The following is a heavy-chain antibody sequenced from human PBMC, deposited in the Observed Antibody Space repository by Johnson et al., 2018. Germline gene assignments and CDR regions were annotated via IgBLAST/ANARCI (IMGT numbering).Heavy chain of an antibody. CDR3: ARDSVARQLHYFFYRDV. V-gene: IGHV3-15*07. CDR2: IKSKTEGGTT. Sequence: EVQLVESGGGLVKPGGSLRLSCAASGFTFSNAWMNWVRQAPGKGLEWVGRIKSKTEGGTTDYAAPVKGRFTISRDDSKNTLYLQMNSLRAADTAVYYCARDSVARQLHYFFYRDVWGKGTTVTVSS. D-gene: IGHD6-6*01. CDR1: GFTFSNAW. J-gene: IGHJ6*03.